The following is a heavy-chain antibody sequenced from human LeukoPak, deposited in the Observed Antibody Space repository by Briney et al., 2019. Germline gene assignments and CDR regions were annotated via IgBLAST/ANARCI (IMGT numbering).Heavy chain of an antibody. J-gene: IGHJ1*01. CDR2: IVVGSGNT. Sequence: ASVKVSCKASGFTFTSSAVQGVRQARGQRLEGIGWIVVGSGNTNYAQKFQERVTITRNMSTSTAYMELSSLRSEDTAVYYCAADLPLYGFQHWGQGTLVTVSS. CDR1: GFTFTSSA. CDR3: AADLPLYGFQH. D-gene: IGHD2-8*01. V-gene: IGHV1-58*01.